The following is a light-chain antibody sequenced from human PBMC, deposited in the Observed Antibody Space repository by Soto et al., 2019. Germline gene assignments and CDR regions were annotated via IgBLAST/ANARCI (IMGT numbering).Light chain of an antibody. CDR3: SSYTSSITRYV. CDR2: EVS. J-gene: IGLJ1*01. Sequence: QSALTHPASVSGSAGQSITISCTGTSSDVGGYNYVSWYKQYPRKAPKLMIYEVSNRPSGVSPRFSGSKSGDTASLTISGLQAEDEADYYCSSYTSSITRYVFGAGTKVTVL. CDR1: SSDVGGYNY. V-gene: IGLV2-14*01.